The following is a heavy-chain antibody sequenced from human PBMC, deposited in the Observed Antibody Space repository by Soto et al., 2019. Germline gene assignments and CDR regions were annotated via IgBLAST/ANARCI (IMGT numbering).Heavy chain of an antibody. Sequence: SVKTCCKAPAYPLTRYYMHWVRQAPGQGLEWMGWINPNSGGTNYAQKFQGRFTMTRDTSISTAYMELSRLRSDDTAVYYCARASRNRGYWSGGSCYEPKTPEYWGQGTLVTLSS. CDR3: ARASRNRGYWSGGSCYEPKTPEY. J-gene: IGHJ4*02. CDR1: AYPLTRYY. CDR2: INPNSGGT. D-gene: IGHD2-15*01. V-gene: IGHV1-2*02.